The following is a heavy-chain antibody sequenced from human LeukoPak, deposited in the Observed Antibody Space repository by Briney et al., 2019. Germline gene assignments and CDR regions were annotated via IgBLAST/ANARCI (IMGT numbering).Heavy chain of an antibody. CDR1: GFTFSSYG. D-gene: IGHD2-21*01. CDR3: ARESWAYSPFDS. J-gene: IGHJ4*02. V-gene: IGHV3-30*02. CDR2: IRYDGSNK. Sequence: GGSLRLSCAASGFTFSSYGMYWVRQAPGKGLEWVAFIRYDGSNKYYADSVKGRFTISRDNSKNTLYLQMNSLRAEDTAVYYCARESWAYSPFDSWGQGILVTVSP.